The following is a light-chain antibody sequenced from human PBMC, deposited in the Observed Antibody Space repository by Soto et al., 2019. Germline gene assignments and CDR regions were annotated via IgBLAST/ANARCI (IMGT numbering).Light chain of an antibody. J-gene: IGKJ1*01. Sequence: TVLTQSPGTLSLSPGERATLSCRASQTVSSSYLAWYQQKPGQAPRLLIYDASSRATGIPDRFSGSGSGTDFTLTISRLEPEDFAVYYCQQYGSSPTCGQGTKVEIK. CDR1: QTVSSSY. CDR2: DAS. V-gene: IGKV3-20*01. CDR3: QQYGSSPT.